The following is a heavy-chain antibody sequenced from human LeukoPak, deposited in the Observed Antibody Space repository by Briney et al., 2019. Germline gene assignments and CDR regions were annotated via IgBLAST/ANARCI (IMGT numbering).Heavy chain of an antibody. J-gene: IGHJ4*02. D-gene: IGHD3-10*01. CDR1: GFTFSSYG. CDR3: AEDKRGSGSPIDC. Sequence: PGGSLRLSCAASGFTFSSYGMHWVRQAPGKGLEWVAFIRYDGSNKYYADSVKGRFTISRDNSKNTLYLQMNSLRAEDTAVYYCAEDKRGSGSPIDCWGQGTLVTVSS. V-gene: IGHV3-30*02. CDR2: IRYDGSNK.